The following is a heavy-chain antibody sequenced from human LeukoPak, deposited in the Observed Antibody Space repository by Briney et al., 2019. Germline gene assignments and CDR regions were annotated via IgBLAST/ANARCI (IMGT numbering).Heavy chain of an antibody. Sequence: ASVKVSCKASGYTFTGYYMHWVRQAPGQGLEWMGWINPNNGGTNYAQKFQGRVTMTRETSISPAYMELSSLRSDDTAVYYCARDGAFDVWGQGTMVTVSS. CDR3: ARDGAFDV. V-gene: IGHV1-2*02. CDR2: INPNNGGT. CDR1: GYTFTGYY. J-gene: IGHJ3*01.